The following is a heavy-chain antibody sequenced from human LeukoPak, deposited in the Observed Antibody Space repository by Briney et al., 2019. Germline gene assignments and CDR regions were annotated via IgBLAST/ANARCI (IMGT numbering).Heavy chain of an antibody. Sequence: GGSLRLSRAASGFTFSSYGMQWARQAPGKGLEWAAFIPYDGSNKYYADSVKGRFTISRDNSKNTLYLQLNSLRAEDTAVYYCARREVYFDYWGQGTLVTVSS. CDR3: ARREVYFDY. D-gene: IGHD1-14*01. CDR1: GFTFSSYG. J-gene: IGHJ4*02. CDR2: IPYDGSNK. V-gene: IGHV3-30*02.